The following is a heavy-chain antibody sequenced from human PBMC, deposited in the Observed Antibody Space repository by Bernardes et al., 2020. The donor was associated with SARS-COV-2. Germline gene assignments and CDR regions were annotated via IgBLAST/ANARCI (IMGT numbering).Heavy chain of an antibody. CDR2: ISRSGGST. Sequence: GGSLRLSCAASAFTFSTYAMSWVRQAPGKGLEWVSAISRSGGSTYYADSVKGRFTISRDNSRNTLYLQMNSLRVEDTAVYYCAKDRGQWPDLDPFDIWGQGTMVTVSS. J-gene: IGHJ3*02. CDR1: AFTFSTYA. CDR3: AKDRGQWPDLDPFDI. V-gene: IGHV3-23*01. D-gene: IGHD6-19*01.